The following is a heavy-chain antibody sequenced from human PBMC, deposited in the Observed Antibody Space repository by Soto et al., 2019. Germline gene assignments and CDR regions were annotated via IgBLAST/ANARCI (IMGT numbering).Heavy chain of an antibody. V-gene: IGHV3-7*03. CDR1: GFTFSSYW. CDR3: ARSGAATLLWFGELLDY. CDR2: IKQDGSEK. J-gene: IGHJ4*02. Sequence: GSLRLSCAASGFTFSSYWMSWVRQAPGKGLEWVANIKQDGSEKYYVDSVKGRFTISRDNAKNSLYLQMNSLRAEDTAVYYCARSGAATLLWFGELLDYWGQGTLVTVSS. D-gene: IGHD3-10*01.